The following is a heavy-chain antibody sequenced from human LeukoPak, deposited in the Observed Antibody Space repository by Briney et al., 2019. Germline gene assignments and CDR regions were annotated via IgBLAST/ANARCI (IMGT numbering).Heavy chain of an antibody. CDR2: IYYSGST. Sequence: SETLSLTCTVSGGSISSSSYYWGWIRQPPGKGLEWIGSIYYSGSTYYNPSLKSRVTISVDTSKNQFSLKLSSVTAADTAVYYCARGLRGWYFPCHNWFDPWGQGTLVTVSS. CDR1: GGSISSSSYY. J-gene: IGHJ5*02. V-gene: IGHV4-39*07. D-gene: IGHD6-19*01. CDR3: ARGLRGWYFPCHNWFDP.